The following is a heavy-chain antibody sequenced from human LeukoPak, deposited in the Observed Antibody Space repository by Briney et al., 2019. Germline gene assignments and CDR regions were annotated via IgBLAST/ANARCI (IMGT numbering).Heavy chain of an antibody. CDR2: FDPEDGET. CDR3: ATGLHSGSYQTGDAFDI. D-gene: IGHD1-26*01. V-gene: IGHV1-24*01. J-gene: IGHJ3*02. CDR1: GYTLTELS. Sequence: ASVNVSCKVSGYTLTELSMHWVRQARGKGLEWMGGFDPEDGETIYAQKFQGRVTMTEDTSTDTAYMELSSLRSEDTAVYSCATGLHSGSYQTGDAFDIWGQGTMVTVSS.